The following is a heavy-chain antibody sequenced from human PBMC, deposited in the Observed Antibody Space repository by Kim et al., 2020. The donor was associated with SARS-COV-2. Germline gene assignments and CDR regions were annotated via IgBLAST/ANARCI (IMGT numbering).Heavy chain of an antibody. CDR3: ARHQDRWGRNNWFDP. CDR1: GYSFTSYW. D-gene: IGHD3-16*01. J-gene: IGHJ5*02. V-gene: IGHV5-51*01. Sequence: GESLKISCKGSGYSFTSYWIGWVRQMPGKGLEWMGIIYPGDSDTRYSPSFQGQVTISADKSISTAYLQWSSLKASDTAMYYCARHQDRWGRNNWFDPWGQGTLVTVSS. CDR2: IYPGDSDT.